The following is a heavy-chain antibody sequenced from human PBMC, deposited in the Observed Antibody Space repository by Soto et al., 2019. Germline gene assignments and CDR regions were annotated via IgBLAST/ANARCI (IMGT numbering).Heavy chain of an antibody. J-gene: IGHJ4*02. V-gene: IGHV3-30-3*01. CDR3: ARAIAAAGYFDY. D-gene: IGHD6-13*01. CDR1: GFTFSSYA. CDR2: ISYDGSNK. Sequence: GGSLRLSCAASGFTFSSYAMHWVRQAPGKGLEWVAVISYDGSNKYYADSVKGRFTISRDNSKNTLYLQMNGLRAEDTAVYYCARAIAAAGYFDYWGQGTLVTVSS.